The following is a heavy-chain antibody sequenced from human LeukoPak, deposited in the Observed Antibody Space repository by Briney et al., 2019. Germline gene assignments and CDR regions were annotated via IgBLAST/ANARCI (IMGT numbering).Heavy chain of an antibody. CDR2: IYYSGST. Sequence: SETLSLTCTVSSVSISSGGYYWSWIRQHPGKGLEWIGYIYYSGSTFYNPSLKSRVTMSVDTSKNQFSLRLSSVTAADTAVYYCARGELYFDYWGQGTLVTVSS. D-gene: IGHD1-7*01. V-gene: IGHV4-31*03. J-gene: IGHJ4*02. CDR1: SVSISSGGYY. CDR3: ARGELYFDY.